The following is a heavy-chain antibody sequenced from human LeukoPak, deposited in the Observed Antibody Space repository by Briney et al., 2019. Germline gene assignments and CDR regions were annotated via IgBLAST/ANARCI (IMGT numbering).Heavy chain of an antibody. D-gene: IGHD3-10*01. CDR2: ISAYNGNT. CDR3: AGTPPDYGSGSYGGY. Sequence: ASVKVSCKASGYTFTGYGISWVRQAPGQGLEWMGWISAYNGNTNYAQKLQGRVTMTTDTSTSTAYMELRSLRSDDTAVYYCAGTPPDYGSGSYGGYWGQGTLVTVSS. J-gene: IGHJ4*02. CDR1: GYTFTGYG. V-gene: IGHV1-18*01.